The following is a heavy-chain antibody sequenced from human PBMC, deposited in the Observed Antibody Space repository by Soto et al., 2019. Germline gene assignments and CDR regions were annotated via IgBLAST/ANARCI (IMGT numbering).Heavy chain of an antibody. CDR2: ISAYNGNT. Sequence: QVQLVQSGAEVKKPGASVKVSCKASGYTFTSYGISWVRQAPGQGLEWMGWISAYNGNTNYAQKLQGRVTMTTDTSTGKAYMEPRSLRSDDRAVYYCARDAGVSGELYYWGQGTLVTVSS. V-gene: IGHV1-18*01. J-gene: IGHJ4*02. CDR3: ARDAGVSGELYY. CDR1: GYTFTSYG. D-gene: IGHD3-16*01.